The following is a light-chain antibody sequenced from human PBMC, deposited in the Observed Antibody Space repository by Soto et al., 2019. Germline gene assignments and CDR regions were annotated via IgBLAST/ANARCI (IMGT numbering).Light chain of an antibody. Sequence: DIQMAQSPGTECAPVGEVVTITCRASQSISSWLAWYQQKPGKAPKLLIYDASSLESGVPSRFSGSGSGTEFTLTISSLQPDDFATYYCQQYNSYWTFGQGTKVDIK. CDR3: QQYNSYWT. V-gene: IGKV1-5*01. CDR1: QSISSW. J-gene: IGKJ1*01. CDR2: DAS.